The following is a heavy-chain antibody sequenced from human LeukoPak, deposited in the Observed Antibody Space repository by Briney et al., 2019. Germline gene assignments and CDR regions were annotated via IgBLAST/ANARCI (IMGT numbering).Heavy chain of an antibody. V-gene: IGHV3-21*01. J-gene: IGHJ4*02. Sequence: GGSLRLSCAASGFTFSSYSMNWVRQAPGKGLEWVSSISSIGSYIYYADSVKGRFTISRDNAKNSLYLQMNSLRAEDTAVYYCARDNPEGCVDYWGQGTLVTVSS. CDR2: ISSIGSYI. CDR1: GFTFSSYS. CDR3: ARDNPEGCVDY. D-gene: IGHD4/OR15-4a*01.